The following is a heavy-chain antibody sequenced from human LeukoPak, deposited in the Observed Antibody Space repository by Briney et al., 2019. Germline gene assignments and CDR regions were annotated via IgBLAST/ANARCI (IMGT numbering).Heavy chain of an antibody. CDR2: INGGGVNT. CDR3: AKDLYSNYGPADY. J-gene: IGHJ4*02. D-gene: IGHD4-11*01. CDR1: GFTFSSYA. V-gene: IGHV3-23*01. Sequence: GGSLRLSCAASGFTFSSYAMNWVRQAPGKGLEWVSTINGGGVNTHYADSVGGRFTISRDNSKNTLFLQMNSLRDEDTAVYYCAKDLYSNYGPADYWGQGNLVTVSS.